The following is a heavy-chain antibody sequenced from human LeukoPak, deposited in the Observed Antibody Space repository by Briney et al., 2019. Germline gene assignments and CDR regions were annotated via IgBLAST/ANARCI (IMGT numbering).Heavy chain of an antibody. CDR3: AKDNSYGNFDY. D-gene: IGHD5-18*01. Sequence: GGSLRLSCAASGFTFSSFTMSWVRRAPGKGLEWVSAISVSGSSTYYADSVKGRFTISRDNSKNTLYLQMNSLRAEDTAVYYCAKDNSYGNFDYRGQGTLVTVSS. CDR1: GFTFSSFT. J-gene: IGHJ4*02. CDR2: ISVSGSST. V-gene: IGHV3-23*01.